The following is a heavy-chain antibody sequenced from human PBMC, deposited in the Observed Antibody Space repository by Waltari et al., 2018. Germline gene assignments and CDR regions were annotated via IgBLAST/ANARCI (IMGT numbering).Heavy chain of an antibody. J-gene: IGHJ4*02. CDR1: GGSISSYY. CDR3: ARNIAAAFDY. CDR2: IYYSGST. V-gene: IGHV4-59*01. Sequence: QVQLQESGPGLVKPSETLFLTCTVSGGSISSYYWSWIRQPPGKGLEWIGYIYYSGSTNYNPSLKSRVTISVDTSKNQFSLKLSSVTAADTAVYYCARNIAAAFDYWGQGTLVTVSS. D-gene: IGHD6-13*01.